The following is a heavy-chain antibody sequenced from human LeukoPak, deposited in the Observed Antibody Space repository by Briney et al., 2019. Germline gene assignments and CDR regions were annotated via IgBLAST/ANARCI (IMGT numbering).Heavy chain of an antibody. CDR3: ARATNPGFGKYYFDY. V-gene: IGHV4-61*09. J-gene: IGHJ4*02. CDR2: IYTSGST. Sequence: SETLSLTCTVSGGSISSGDYYWSWIRQPAGKGLEWIGHIYTSGSTNNNPSLKSRLTLSLDTSKNQFSLNLNSVTAADTAVYYCARATNPGFGKYYFDYWGQGALVTVSS. CDR1: GGSISSGDYY. D-gene: IGHD3-10*01.